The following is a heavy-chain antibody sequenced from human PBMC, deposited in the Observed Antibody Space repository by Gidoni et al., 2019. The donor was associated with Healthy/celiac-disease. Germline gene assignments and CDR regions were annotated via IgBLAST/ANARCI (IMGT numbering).Heavy chain of an antibody. Sequence: QVQLQQWGAGLLKPSATLSLTCAVYGGSFSCYYWSWIRQPPGKGLEWIGEINHSGSTNYNPSLKSRVTISVDTSKNQFSLKLSSVTAADTAVYYCARGGAPKTRTNYYYYYMDVWGKGTTVTVSS. V-gene: IGHV4-34*01. J-gene: IGHJ6*03. CDR3: ARGGAPKTRTNYYYYYMDV. CDR1: GGSFSCYY. CDR2: INHSGST.